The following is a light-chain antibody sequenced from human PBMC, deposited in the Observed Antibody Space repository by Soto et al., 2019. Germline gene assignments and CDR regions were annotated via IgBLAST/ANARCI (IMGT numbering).Light chain of an antibody. CDR2: GNT. CDR3: QSYDSSLTAAV. CDR1: SSNIGAGYD. Sequence: QSVLTQPPSVSGAPGQTVTLSCTGTSSNIGAGYDIHWYQQLPGIAPKLIIYGNTKRPSGVPARFSSSRSGPSASLAITGLQAEDEADYYCQSYDSSLTAAVFGGGTKLTVL. J-gene: IGLJ3*02. V-gene: IGLV1-40*01.